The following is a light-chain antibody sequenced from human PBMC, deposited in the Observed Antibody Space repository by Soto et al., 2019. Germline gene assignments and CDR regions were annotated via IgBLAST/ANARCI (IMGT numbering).Light chain of an antibody. CDR2: EVT. CDR1: SSDVGGYTY. Sequence: QSALTQPASVSGSPGQSITISCTGTSSDVGGYTYVSWFQQSPVKAPKVMMYEVTNRPSGVSNRFSGSKFSNTASLTISGLRADGEGNYCWQYYVSAQVARYDFGTGTKRTAL. V-gene: IGLV2-14*01. J-gene: IGLJ1*01. CDR3: QYYVSAQVARYD.